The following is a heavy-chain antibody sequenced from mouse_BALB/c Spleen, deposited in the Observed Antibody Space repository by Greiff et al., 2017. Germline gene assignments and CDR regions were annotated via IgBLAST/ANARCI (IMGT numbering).Heavy chain of an antibody. CDR2: IDPENGDT. CDR1: GFNIKDYY. V-gene: IGHV14-4*02. D-gene: IGHD1-1*02. J-gene: IGHJ2*01. CDR3: NAGDGDSGGYY. Sequence: SGAELAKPGASVKMSCTASGFNIKDYYMHWVKQRPEQGLEWIGWIDPENGDTEYAPKFQGKATMTADTSSNTAYLQLSSLTSEDTAVYYCNAGDGDSGGYYWGQGTTLTVSS.